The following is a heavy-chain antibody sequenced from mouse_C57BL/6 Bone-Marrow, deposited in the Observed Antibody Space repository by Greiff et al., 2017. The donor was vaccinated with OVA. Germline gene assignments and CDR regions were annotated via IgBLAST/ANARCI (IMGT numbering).Heavy chain of an antibody. CDR1: GFSLTSYG. V-gene: IGHV2-5*01. J-gene: IGHJ3*01. D-gene: IGHD1-1*01. CDR2: IWRGGST. Sequence: VQLKQSGPGLVQPSQSLSITCTVSGFSLTSYGVHWVRQSPGKGLEWLGVIWRGGSTDYNAAFMSRLSITKDNSKSQVFFKMNSLQADDTAIYYCAKLDYYGSSQAWFAYWGQGTLVTVSA. CDR3: AKLDYYGSSQAWFAY.